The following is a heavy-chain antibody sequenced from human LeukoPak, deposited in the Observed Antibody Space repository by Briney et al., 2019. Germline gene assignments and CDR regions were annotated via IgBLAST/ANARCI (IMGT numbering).Heavy chain of an antibody. CDR2: IYYSGST. CDR1: GGSISSYY. Sequence: PSETLSLTCTVSGGSISSYYWSWIRQPPGKGLECIGYIYYSGSTNYNPSLKSRVTISVDTSKNQFSLKLSSVTAADTAVYYCAREAPYCSSTSCPYYYYYYYMDVWGKGTTVTVSS. D-gene: IGHD2-2*01. J-gene: IGHJ6*03. CDR3: AREAPYCSSTSCPYYYYYYYMDV. V-gene: IGHV4-59*01.